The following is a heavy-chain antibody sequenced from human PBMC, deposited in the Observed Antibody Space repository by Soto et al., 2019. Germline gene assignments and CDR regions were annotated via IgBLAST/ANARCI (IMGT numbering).Heavy chain of an antibody. CDR2: IWYDGSNK. V-gene: IGHV3-33*01. D-gene: IGHD3-22*01. CDR1: GFTFSSYG. CDR3: ARDLSDSSGFHYYYGMDV. Sequence: QVQLVESGGGVVQPGRSLRLSCAASGFTFSSYGMHWVRQAPGKGLEWVAVIWYDGSNKYYADSVKGRFTISRDNSKNTLYLQMNSLRAEDTAVYYCARDLSDSSGFHYYYGMDVWGQGTTVTVSS. J-gene: IGHJ6*02.